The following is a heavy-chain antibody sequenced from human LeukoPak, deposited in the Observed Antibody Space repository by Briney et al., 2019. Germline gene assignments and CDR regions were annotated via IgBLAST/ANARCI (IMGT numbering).Heavy chain of an antibody. CDR3: AKNRLTYYYDSSGYDAFDY. Sequence: GGSLRLSCAASGFTFSSYAMSWVRQAPGKGLEWVSAISGSGGSTYYADSVKGRFTISRDNSKNTLYLQMNSLRAEDTAVYYCAKNRLTYYYDSSGYDAFDYWGQGTLVTVSS. V-gene: IGHV3-23*01. J-gene: IGHJ4*02. CDR1: GFTFSSYA. CDR2: ISGSGGST. D-gene: IGHD3-22*01.